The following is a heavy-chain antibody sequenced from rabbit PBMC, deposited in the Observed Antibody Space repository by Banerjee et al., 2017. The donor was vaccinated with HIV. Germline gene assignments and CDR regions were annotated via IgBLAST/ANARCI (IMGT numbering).Heavy chain of an antibody. V-gene: IGHV1S45*01. CDR1: GFSFSSSYW. J-gene: IGHJ4*01. D-gene: IGHD7-1*01. Sequence: QEQLVESGGDLVKPGASLTLTCTASGFSFSSSYWICWVRQAPGKGLEWIACIYVGSSGSTYYASWAKGRFTISKTSSTTVTLQMTSLTAADTATYFCVRAITGDDISGTPFNLWGPGTLVTVS. CDR3: VRAITGDDISGTPFNL. CDR2: IYVGSSGST.